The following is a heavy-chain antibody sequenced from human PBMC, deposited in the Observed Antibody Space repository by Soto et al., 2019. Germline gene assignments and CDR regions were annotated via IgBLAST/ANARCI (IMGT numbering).Heavy chain of an antibody. Sequence: PGESLKISCKASGYNFATYWIGWVRQMPGKGLEWMGLIFPADSDTRYSPSFQGQVTISADKSINTAYLQWSSLKASDTAVYYCARDLRSYYDSSGPRAFDIWGQGTMVTVSS. D-gene: IGHD3-22*01. J-gene: IGHJ3*02. CDR1: GYNFATYW. CDR2: IFPADSDT. CDR3: ARDLRSYYDSSGPRAFDI. V-gene: IGHV5-51*01.